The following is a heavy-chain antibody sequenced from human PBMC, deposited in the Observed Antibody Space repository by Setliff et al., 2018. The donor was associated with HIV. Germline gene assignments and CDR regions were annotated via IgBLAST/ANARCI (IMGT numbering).Heavy chain of an antibody. V-gene: IGHV4-39*07. D-gene: IGHD3-22*01. CDR3: ARGAAYYYDSSGWGDAFDI. J-gene: IGHJ3*02. CDR1: GGSFTSRSYY. CDR2: IFYSGIT. Sequence: SETLSLTCTVSGGSFTSRSYYWGWIRQPPGKGLEWVGSIFYSGITYSNPSLKSRVTISVDTSKNQFSLNLTSVTAADTAVYYCARGAAYYYDSSGWGDAFDIWGQGTMVTVSS.